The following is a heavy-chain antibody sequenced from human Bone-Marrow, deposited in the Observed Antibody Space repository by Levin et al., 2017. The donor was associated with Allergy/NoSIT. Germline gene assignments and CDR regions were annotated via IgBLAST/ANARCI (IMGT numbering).Heavy chain of an antibody. CDR2: IGGGGDT. V-gene: IGHV3-48*01. CDR1: GLSFSSYG. CDR3: VRGTTSNLGH. Sequence: LSLTCAASGLSFSSYGMNWVRQDPGKGLEWISYIGGGGDTFYADSVKGRFTVSRDNAKNSIYLQMNSLRVEDTGVYYCVRGTTSNLGHWGQGTPVTVSS. D-gene: IGHD1-1*01. J-gene: IGHJ4*02.